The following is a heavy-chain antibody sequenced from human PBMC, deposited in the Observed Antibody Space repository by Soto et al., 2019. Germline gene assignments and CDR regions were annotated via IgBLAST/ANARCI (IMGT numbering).Heavy chain of an antibody. V-gene: IGHV3-11*01. CDR1: GFTFSGYY. Sequence: GGSLRLSCAASGFTFSGYYMSWIRQAPGKGLGWVSYISSSGSTIYYADSVKGRFTISRDNAKNSLYLQMNSLRAEDTAVYYCARDGFGFVTGYPYGMDVWGQGTTVTVSS. CDR3: ARDGFGFVTGYPYGMDV. D-gene: IGHD3-9*01. CDR2: ISSSGSTI. J-gene: IGHJ6*02.